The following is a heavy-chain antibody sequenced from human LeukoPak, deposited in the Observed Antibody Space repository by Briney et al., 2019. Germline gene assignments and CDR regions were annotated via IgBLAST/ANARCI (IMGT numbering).Heavy chain of an antibody. D-gene: IGHD2-2*01. CDR2: IYYSGST. V-gene: IGHV4-59*01. Sequence: SETLSLTCTVPGGSISSYYWTWIRQPPGKGLEWIGYIYYSGSTNYNPSLKSRVTISVDTSKNQFSLKLSSVTAADTAVYYCAREYCSSTSCYFDYWGQGTLVTVSS. CDR1: GGSISSYY. J-gene: IGHJ4*02. CDR3: AREYCSSTSCYFDY.